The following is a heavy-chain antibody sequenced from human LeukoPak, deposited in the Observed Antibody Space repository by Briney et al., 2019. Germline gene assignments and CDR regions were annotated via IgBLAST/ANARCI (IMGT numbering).Heavy chain of an antibody. CDR1: GYTFTSYG. CDR2: ISAYNGNT. V-gene: IGHV1-18*01. J-gene: IGHJ4*02. CDR3: ARYRRGSSWTEGYFDY. D-gene: IGHD6-13*01. Sequence: ASVTHSCKASGYTFTSYGISWVRQAPGQGLEWMGWISAYNGNTNYAQKLQGRVTMTTDTSTSTAYMELRSLRSDDTAVYYCARYRRGSSWTEGYFDYWGQGTLVTVSS.